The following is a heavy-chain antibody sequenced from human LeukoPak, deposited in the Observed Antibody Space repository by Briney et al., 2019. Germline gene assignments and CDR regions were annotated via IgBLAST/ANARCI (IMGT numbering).Heavy chain of an antibody. J-gene: IGHJ4*02. Sequence: ASVKVSCKASGYTFTSYGISWLRQAPGQGLEWMGWISAYNGNTNYAPKLQGRVTVTTDTSTSTAYMELRSLTSDDTAVYYCARDPGRDGYNQDYWGQGTLVTVSS. V-gene: IGHV1-18*01. CDR2: ISAYNGNT. CDR1: GYTFTSYG. CDR3: ARDPGRDGYNQDY. D-gene: IGHD5-12*01.